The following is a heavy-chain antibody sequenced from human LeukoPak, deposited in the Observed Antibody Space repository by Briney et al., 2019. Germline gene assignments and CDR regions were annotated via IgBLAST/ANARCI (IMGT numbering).Heavy chain of an antibody. CDR2: ISGSGGST. V-gene: IGHV3-23*01. D-gene: IGHD3-10*01. CDR1: GFTFSSYA. J-gene: IGHJ2*01. Sequence: PGGSLRLSCAASGFTFSSYAMSWVRQAPGKGLEWASAISGSGGSTYYADSVKGRFTISRDNSKNTLYLQMNSLRAEDTAVYYCAKDPIPLLWFGESFDLWGRGTLVTVSS. CDR3: AKDPIPLLWFGESFDL.